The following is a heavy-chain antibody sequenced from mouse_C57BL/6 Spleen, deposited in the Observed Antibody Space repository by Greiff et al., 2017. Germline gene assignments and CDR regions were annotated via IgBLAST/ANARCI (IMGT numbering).Heavy chain of an antibody. D-gene: IGHD1-1*01. CDR3: ARSRSSLYYYAMDY. CDR1: GYTFTDYN. J-gene: IGHJ4*01. V-gene: IGHV1-18*01. Sequence: EVQLQQSGPELVKPGASVKIPCKASGYTFTDYNMDWVKQSHGKSLEWIGDINPNNGGTIYNQKFKGKATLTVDKSSSTAYMELRSLTSEDTAVYYCARSRSSLYYYAMDYWGQGASVTVSS. CDR2: INPNNGGT.